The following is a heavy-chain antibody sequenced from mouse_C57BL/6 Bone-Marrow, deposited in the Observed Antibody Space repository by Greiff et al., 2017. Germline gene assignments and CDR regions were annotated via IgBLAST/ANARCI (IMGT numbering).Heavy chain of an antibody. D-gene: IGHD3-3*01. CDR2: INPYNGGT. Sequence: EVQLQQSGPVLVKPGASVKMSCKASGYTFTDYYMNWVKQSHGKSLEWIGVINPYNGGTSYNQKFKGKATLTVDKSSSTAYMELNSLTSEDSAVYYCAREGWAARDYWGQGTSVTVSS. V-gene: IGHV1-19*01. J-gene: IGHJ4*01. CDR1: GYTFTDYY. CDR3: AREGWAARDY.